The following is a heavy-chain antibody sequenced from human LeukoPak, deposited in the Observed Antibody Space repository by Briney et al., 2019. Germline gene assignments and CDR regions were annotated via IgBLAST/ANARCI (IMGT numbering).Heavy chain of an antibody. J-gene: IGHJ4*02. V-gene: IGHV3-21*01. Sequence: GGSLRLSCAASGFTFSSYSMNWVRQAPGKGLEWVSSISSSSSYIYYADSVKGRFTISRDNAKNSLYLQMNSLRVEDTAVYYCVRRATDSSGYYYFDYWGQGTLVTVSS. CDR3: VRRATDSSGYYYFDY. D-gene: IGHD3-22*01. CDR1: GFTFSSYS. CDR2: ISSSSSYI.